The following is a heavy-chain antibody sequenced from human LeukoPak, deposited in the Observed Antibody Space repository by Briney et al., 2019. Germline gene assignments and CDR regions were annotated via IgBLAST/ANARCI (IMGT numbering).Heavy chain of an antibody. V-gene: IGHV4-59*01. J-gene: IGHJ4*02. Sequence: PSETLSLTCTVSGGSISSYYWSWIRQPPGKGLEWIGYIYYSGSTNYNPSLKSRVTISVDTSKNQFSLKLSSVTAADTAVYYCARAEITMVLDYWGQGTLVTVSS. CDR3: ARAEITMVLDY. D-gene: IGHD3-10*01. CDR1: GGSISSYY. CDR2: IYYSGST.